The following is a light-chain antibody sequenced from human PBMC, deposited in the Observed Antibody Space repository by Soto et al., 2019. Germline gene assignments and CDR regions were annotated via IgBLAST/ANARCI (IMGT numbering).Light chain of an antibody. CDR2: WAS. CDR3: QQYYSPPLS. J-gene: IGKJ4*01. CDR1: HSVLNTSNNKTY. V-gene: IGKV4-1*01. Sequence: DIVMTQSPDSLAVSLGERATIHCMSSHSVLNTSNNKTYLDWYQQKPGLPPKLLIYWASTREVGVPDRFRGSGSGTDFTISINTLQAEDAAVYFCQQYYSPPLSFGGGTHGEIK.